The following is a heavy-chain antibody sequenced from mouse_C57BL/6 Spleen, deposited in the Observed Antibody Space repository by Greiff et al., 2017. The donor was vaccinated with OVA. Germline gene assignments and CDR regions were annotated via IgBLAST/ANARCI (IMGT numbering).Heavy chain of an antibody. CDR3: ARDSSGYSDWFAY. V-gene: IGHV5-17*01. Sequence: EVKLQESGGGLVKPGGSLKLSCAASGFTFSDYGMHWVRQAPEKGLEWVAYISSGSSTIYYADTVKGRFTISRDNAKNTLFLQMTSLRSEDTAMYYCARDSSGYSDWFAYWGQGTLVTVSA. D-gene: IGHD3-2*02. J-gene: IGHJ3*01. CDR1: GFTFSDYG. CDR2: ISSGSSTI.